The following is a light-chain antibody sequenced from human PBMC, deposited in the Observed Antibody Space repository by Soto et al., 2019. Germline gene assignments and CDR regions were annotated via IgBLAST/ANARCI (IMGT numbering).Light chain of an antibody. CDR3: QQRNIWPPVT. CDR1: TSVANF. CDR2: GAF. J-gene: IGKJ5*01. Sequence: EIGLTQSPATLSLSPGERATLSCRASTSVANFVAWYQQKPGQAPRLLIYGAFNRATGIPARFSGSGSGTDFTLTISSLEPEDSAVYYCQQRNIWPPVTFGHGTRLEIK. V-gene: IGKV3-11*01.